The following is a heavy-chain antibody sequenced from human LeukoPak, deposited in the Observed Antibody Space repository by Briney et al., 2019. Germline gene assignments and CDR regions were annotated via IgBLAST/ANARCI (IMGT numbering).Heavy chain of an antibody. D-gene: IGHD1-1*01. CDR1: GFTVSSQY. CDR3: ARATTITTIYDY. Sequence: GGSLRLSCAVSGFTVSSQYISWVRQAPGKGLEWVSIIYSDGTTYYTDSVTGRFTISRDNFKNTVYPQMTSLRTEDTAMYYCARATTITTIYDYWGQGTLVTVSS. J-gene: IGHJ4*02. V-gene: IGHV3-66*01. CDR2: IYSDGTT.